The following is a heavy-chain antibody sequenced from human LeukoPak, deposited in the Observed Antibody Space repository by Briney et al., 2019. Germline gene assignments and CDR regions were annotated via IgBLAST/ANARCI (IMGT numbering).Heavy chain of an antibody. CDR3: STDSPTGFDH. V-gene: IGHV4-59*01. J-gene: IGHJ4*02. Sequence: TASETLSLTCTVSGGSIRSYYWSWTRQSPEKGLEWIGYVYHTGSTKYNPSLQRRVTISIDPSKTQYSLNLTSVTAADTAVYYCSTDSPTGFDHWGQGALVTVSS. CDR2: VYHTGST. D-gene: IGHD2/OR15-2a*01. CDR1: GGSIRSYY.